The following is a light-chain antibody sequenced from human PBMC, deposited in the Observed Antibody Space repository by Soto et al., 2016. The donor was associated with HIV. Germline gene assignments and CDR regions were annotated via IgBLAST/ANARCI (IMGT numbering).Light chain of an antibody. V-gene: IGLV3-19*01. J-gene: IGLJ2*01. CDR3: NSRDSSGNHVL. CDR2: GKN. Sequence: SSELTQDPAVSVALGQTVRITCQGDSLRNYYASWYQQKPGQAPVLVTYGKNNRPSGTPDRFSGSTSGNTASLTITGAQAEDEADYYCNSRDSSGNHVLFGGGTKLTVL. CDR1: SLRNYY.